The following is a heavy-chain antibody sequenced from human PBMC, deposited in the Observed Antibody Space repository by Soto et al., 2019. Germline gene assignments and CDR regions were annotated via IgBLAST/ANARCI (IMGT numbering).Heavy chain of an antibody. CDR3: ARVSRLNYSDSSGPKYYFDY. V-gene: IGHV4-59*01. J-gene: IGHJ4*02. CDR2: IYYSGST. Sequence: PSETLSLTCTVSGGSISSYYWSWIRQPPGKGLEWIGYIYYSGSTNYNPSLKSRVTISVDTSKNQFSLKLSSVTAADTAVYYCARVSRLNYSDSSGPKYYFDYWGQGTLVTVSS. CDR1: GGSISSYY. D-gene: IGHD3-22*01.